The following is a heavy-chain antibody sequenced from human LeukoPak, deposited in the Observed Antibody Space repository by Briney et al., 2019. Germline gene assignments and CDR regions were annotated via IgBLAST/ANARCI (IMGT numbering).Heavy chain of an antibody. V-gene: IGHV1-46*01. CDR3: ARGGIGSRDTFDY. J-gene: IGHJ4*02. Sequence: ASVKVSCKASGYTFTNYFMHWVRQAPGQGLEWMGIINPSGGSTTYAQKFQGRVTMTRDTSTSTIYMELSSLRSEDTAVYYCARGGIGSRDTFDYWGQGTLVTVSS. CDR2: INPSGGST. D-gene: IGHD2/OR15-2a*01. CDR1: GYTFTNYF.